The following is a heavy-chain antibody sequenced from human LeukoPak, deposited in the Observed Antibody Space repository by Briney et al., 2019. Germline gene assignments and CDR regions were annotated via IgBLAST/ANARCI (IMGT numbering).Heavy chain of an antibody. CDR1: GYTFTGYY. D-gene: IGHD3-22*01. CDR3: ARDSQYYYDSSGYYSRFLFDP. CDR2: INPNSGGT. Sequence: ASVKVSCKASGYTFTGYYMHWVRQAPGQGLEWMGWINPNSGGTNYAQKFQGRVTMTRDTSISTAYMELSRLRSDDTAVYYCARDSQYYYDSSGYYSRFLFDPWGQGTLVTVSS. V-gene: IGHV1-2*02. J-gene: IGHJ5*02.